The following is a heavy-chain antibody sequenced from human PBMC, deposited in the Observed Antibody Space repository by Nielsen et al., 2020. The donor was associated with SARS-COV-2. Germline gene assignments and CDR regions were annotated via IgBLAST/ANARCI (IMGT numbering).Heavy chain of an antibody. D-gene: IGHD3-3*01. J-gene: IGHJ6*02. V-gene: IGHV3-21*01. CDR3: ARVPTYYDFWSVYYYGMDV. CDR2: ISSSSSYI. Sequence: GGSLRLSCAASGFTFSSYSMNWVRQAPGKGLEWVSSISSSSSYIYYADSVKGRFTISRDNAKNSLYLQMNSLRAEDTAVYYCARVPTYYDFWSVYYYGMDVWGQGTTVTVSS. CDR1: GFTFSSYS.